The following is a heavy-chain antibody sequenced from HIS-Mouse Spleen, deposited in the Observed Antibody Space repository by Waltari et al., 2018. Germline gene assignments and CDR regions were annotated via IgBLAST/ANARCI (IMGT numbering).Heavy chain of an antibody. CDR1: GGSISSSSYY. Sequence: QLQLQESGPGLVKPSETLSLTCTVSGGSISSSSYYWGWIRQPPGKGLEWIGGIYYSGGTNYNPSLKVRVTISVDTSKNQFSLKLSSVTAADTAVYYCARSRTGGWYFDLWGRGTLVTVSS. CDR3: ARSRTGGWYFDL. V-gene: IGHV4-39*07. J-gene: IGHJ2*01. D-gene: IGHD7-27*01. CDR2: IYYSGGT.